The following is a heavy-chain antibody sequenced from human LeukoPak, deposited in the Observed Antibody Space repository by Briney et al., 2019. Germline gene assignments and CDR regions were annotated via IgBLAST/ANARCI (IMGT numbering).Heavy chain of an antibody. Sequence: ASVKVSCKASGCSFTSYYMYLVRLDPPPGMERMGIVNRSRGWRSYVQKSLARVTMTRDISTSTVYMRLSSLRSGDSAVYYCATGPYDSSRYYLEARDGIFQHWGQGTLVTVSS. V-gene: IGHV1-46*01. CDR1: GCSFTSYY. CDR3: ATGPYDSSRYYLEARDGIFQH. J-gene: IGHJ1*01. CDR2: VNRSRGWR. D-gene: IGHD3-22*01.